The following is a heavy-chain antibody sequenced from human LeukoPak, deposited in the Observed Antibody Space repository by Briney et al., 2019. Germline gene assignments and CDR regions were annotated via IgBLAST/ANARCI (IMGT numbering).Heavy chain of an antibody. CDR1: GFSPSTSGVG. D-gene: IGHD5-18*01. CDR2: IYWDDDM. J-gene: IGHJ4*02. V-gene: IGHV2-5*02. Sequence: SGPTLVNPTQTLTLTCTFSGFSPSTSGVGVGWIRQPPGKALEWLALIYWDDDMRYSPSLRSRLTITKDTSKNQVVLTMTNMVAVDTATYYCAHSLRGYSYGLWGQGTLVTVSS. CDR3: AHSLRGYSYGL.